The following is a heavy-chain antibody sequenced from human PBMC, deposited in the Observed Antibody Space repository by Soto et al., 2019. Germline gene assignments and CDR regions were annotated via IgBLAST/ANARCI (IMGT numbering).Heavy chain of an antibody. V-gene: IGHV1-18*01. J-gene: IGHJ4*02. Sequence: QVQLVQSGAEVKKPGASVKVSCKASGYTFTSYGISWVRQAPGQGLEWMGWISAYNGNTNYAQKLQGRVTMTTDTSTSTAYMELRSLRSDDTAMYYCAREIPYYYDSSGYYQYYFDYWGQGTLVTVSS. CDR2: ISAYNGNT. CDR1: GYTFTSYG. D-gene: IGHD3-22*01. CDR3: AREIPYYYDSSGYYQYYFDY.